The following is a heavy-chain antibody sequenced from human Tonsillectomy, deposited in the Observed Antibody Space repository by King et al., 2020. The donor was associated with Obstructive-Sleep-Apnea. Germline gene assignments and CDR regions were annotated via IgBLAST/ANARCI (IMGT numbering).Heavy chain of an antibody. J-gene: IGHJ6*02. CDR1: GFIFDDYA. D-gene: IGHD6-13*01. CDR2: ISWNSGTI. Sequence: VQLVESGGGLVQPGRSLRLSCATSGFIFDDYAMHWVRQAPGKGLEWVSGISWNSGTIGYADSVKGRFTISRDNAKNSLYLQMNSMRAEDTALYYCAKDLQNLIAASGTPYYFYYYGMAVWGQGTTVTVSS. CDR3: AKDLQNLIAASGTPYYFYYYGMAV. V-gene: IGHV3-9*01.